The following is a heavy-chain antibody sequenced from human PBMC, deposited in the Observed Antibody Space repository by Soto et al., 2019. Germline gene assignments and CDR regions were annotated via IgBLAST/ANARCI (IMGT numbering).Heavy chain of an antibody. J-gene: IGHJ6*02. V-gene: IGHV3-21*01. Sequence: GGSLRLSCAASVFTFSSYSMNLVRQSPGKGLEWVSCISSSSSYINYADPVKGRFTISRDNAKNSLYLQMNSLRAEDTAVYYCAREEAYGGNYYYYYGMDVCGQGTKVTVSS. CDR1: VFTFSSYS. D-gene: IGHD2-15*01. CDR3: AREEAYGGNYYYYYGMDV. CDR2: ISSSSSYI.